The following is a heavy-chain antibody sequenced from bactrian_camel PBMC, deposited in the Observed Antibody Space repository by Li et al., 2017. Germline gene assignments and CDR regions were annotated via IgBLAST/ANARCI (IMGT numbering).Heavy chain of an antibody. V-gene: IGHV3S1*01. Sequence: QVQLVESGGGSVQAGGSLRLSCAASGYTYSSGCMGWFRQAPGKGLEWVSSIYTGGGSTYYTDSVKGRFTISQDNAKNTVYLQMNSLKTVDTAMYYCTKADGGGRYDFSYWGQGTQVTVS. D-gene: IGHD6*01. CDR1: GYTYSSGC. CDR2: IYTGGGST. J-gene: IGHJ6*01. CDR3: TKADGGGRYDFSY.